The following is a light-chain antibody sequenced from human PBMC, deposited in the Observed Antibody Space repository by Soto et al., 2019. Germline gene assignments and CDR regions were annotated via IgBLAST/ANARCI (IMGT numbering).Light chain of an antibody. CDR3: QQYGSSPPFT. CDR2: GAS. V-gene: IGKV3-20*01. J-gene: IGKJ4*01. CDR1: QSVSSSY. Sequence: EIVLTQSPGTLSLSPGERATLSCRASQSVSSSYLAWYQQKPRPAPRLLIYGASSSATRIQDTFSGSGSETDFTLNIIRLQPEHFAVYYCQQYGSSPPFTFGGGTKVEIK.